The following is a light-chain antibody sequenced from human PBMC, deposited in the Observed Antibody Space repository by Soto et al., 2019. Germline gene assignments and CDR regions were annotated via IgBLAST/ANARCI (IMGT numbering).Light chain of an antibody. CDR3: SSYTSTTTLVI. CDR2: AVS. J-gene: IGLJ2*01. Sequence: QSALTQPASVSGSPGRSITISCTGTSSDVGGYDYVSWYQHHPGKAPKLIIYAVSKRPSGVSNRFSGSKSGNTASLTVSGLQAEDEADYYCSSYTSTTTLVIFGGGTKLTVL. CDR1: SSDVGGYDY. V-gene: IGLV2-14*01.